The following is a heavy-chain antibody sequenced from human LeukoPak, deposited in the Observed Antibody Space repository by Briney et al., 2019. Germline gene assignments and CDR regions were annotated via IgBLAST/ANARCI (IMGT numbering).Heavy chain of an antibody. D-gene: IGHD3-22*01. CDR1: GGTFSSYA. J-gene: IGHJ4*02. CDR2: IIPILGIA. CDR3: ARDNYDSSGYYYPFDY. V-gene: IGHV1-69*04. Sequence: SVKVSCKASGGTFSSYAISWLRQAPGQGLEWMGRIIPILGIANYAQKFQGRVTITADKSTSTAYMELSSLRSEDTAVYYCARDNYDSSGYYYPFDYWGQGTLVTVSS.